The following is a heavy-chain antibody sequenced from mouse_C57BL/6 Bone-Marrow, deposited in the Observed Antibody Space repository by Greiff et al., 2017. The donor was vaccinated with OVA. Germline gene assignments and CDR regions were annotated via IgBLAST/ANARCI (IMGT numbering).Heavy chain of an antibody. V-gene: IGHV1-81*01. CDR1: GYTFTSYG. CDR3: ARSPLAY. Sequence: QVQLQQSGAELARPGASVKLSCKASGYTFTSYGISWVKQRTGQGLAWIGELYPRSGNTYYNEKLKGKATLTADKSSSTAYKELRSLTSEDSAVYFCARSPLAYWGQGTLVTVSA. J-gene: IGHJ3*01. CDR2: LYPRSGNT. D-gene: IGHD6-1*01.